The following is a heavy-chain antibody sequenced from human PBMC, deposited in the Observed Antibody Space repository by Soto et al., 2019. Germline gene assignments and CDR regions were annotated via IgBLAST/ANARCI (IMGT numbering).Heavy chain of an antibody. CDR1: GGSISSGGYY. CDR2: IYYSGST. D-gene: IGHD2-2*01. Sequence: SETLSLTCTVSGGSISSGGYYWSWIRHHPGKGLEWIGYIYYSGSTYYNPSLKSRVTISVDTSKNQFSLKLSSVTAADTAVYYCAGALGYCSSTSCYGYFDYWGQGTLVTVSS. CDR3: AGALGYCSSTSCYGYFDY. J-gene: IGHJ4*02. V-gene: IGHV4-31*03.